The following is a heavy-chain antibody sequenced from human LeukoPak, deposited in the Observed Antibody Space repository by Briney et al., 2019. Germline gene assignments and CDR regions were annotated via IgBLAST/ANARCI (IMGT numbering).Heavy chain of an antibody. CDR3: ARHGVTTTAYYWD. Sequence: SETLSLTCTVSGHSIGNTTFYWAWIRQPPGTGLEWIGTFSYNGDTYYNPSLKSRVTLSIDTSNNHFSLKLTSVTAADTAIYYCARHGVTTTAYYWDWGQGTLVTVSS. CDR2: FSYNGDT. D-gene: IGHD3-9*01. J-gene: IGHJ4*02. V-gene: IGHV4-39*01. CDR1: GHSIGNTTFY.